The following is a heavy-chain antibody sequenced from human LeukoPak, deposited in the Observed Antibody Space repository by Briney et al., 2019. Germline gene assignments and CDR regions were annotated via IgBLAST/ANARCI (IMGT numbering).Heavy chain of an antibody. V-gene: IGHV3-23*01. J-gene: IGHJ4*02. D-gene: IGHD2-2*02. Sequence: QSGGSLRLSCAASGFTFSSYAMSWVRQAPGKGLEWVSAISGSGGSTYYADSVKGRFTISRDNSKNTLYLQMNSLRAEDTAVYYCAKEEDIVVVPAAIYWGQGTLVTVSS. CDR3: AKEEDIVVVPAAIY. CDR2: ISGSGGST. CDR1: GFTFSSYA.